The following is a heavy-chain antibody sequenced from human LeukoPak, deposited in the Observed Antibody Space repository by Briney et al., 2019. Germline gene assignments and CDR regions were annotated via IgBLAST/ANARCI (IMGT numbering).Heavy chain of an antibody. Sequence: ASVKVSCKASGYTFTSYDINWVRQATGQGLEWMGWMNPNSGNTGYAQKFQGRVTMTRNTSISTAYMELNSLRSEDTAVYYCARGRWLRHWFDPWGQGTLVTVSS. CDR3: ARGRWLRHWFDP. CDR1: GYTFTSYD. J-gene: IGHJ5*02. V-gene: IGHV1-8*01. CDR2: MNPNSGNT. D-gene: IGHD5-12*01.